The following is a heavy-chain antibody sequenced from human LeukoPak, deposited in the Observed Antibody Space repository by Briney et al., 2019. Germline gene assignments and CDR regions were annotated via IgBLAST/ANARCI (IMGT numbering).Heavy chain of an antibody. D-gene: IGHD1-14*01. CDR1: GGTFSSYT. Sequence: ASVKVSCKASGGTFSSYTISWVRQAPGQGLEWMGRIIPILGIANYAQKFQGRVTITADKSTSTAYMELSSLRSEDTAVYYCARVAEPGFFDYWGQGTLVTVSS. CDR2: IIPILGIA. J-gene: IGHJ4*02. CDR3: ARVAEPGFFDY. V-gene: IGHV1-69*02.